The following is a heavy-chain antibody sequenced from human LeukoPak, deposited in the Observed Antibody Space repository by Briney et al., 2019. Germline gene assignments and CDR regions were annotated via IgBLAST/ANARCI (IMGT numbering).Heavy chain of an antibody. CDR1: GYTFTSYG. D-gene: IGHD4-17*01. V-gene: IGHV1-18*01. Sequence: GASVKVSCKASGYTFTSYGISWVRQAPGQGLGWMGWISAYNGNTNYAQKLQGRVTMTTDTSTSTAYMELRSLRSDDTAVYYCARLLVTTGGREYYYYGMDVWGQGTTVTVSS. CDR3: ARLLVTTGGREYYYYGMDV. J-gene: IGHJ6*02. CDR2: ISAYNGNT.